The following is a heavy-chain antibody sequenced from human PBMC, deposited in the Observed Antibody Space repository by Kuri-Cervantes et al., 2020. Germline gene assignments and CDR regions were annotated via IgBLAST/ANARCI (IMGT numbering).Heavy chain of an antibody. CDR1: GGTFSSSA. D-gene: IGHD3-10*01. CDR3: ARHGNYLGSGYYYPFDY. V-gene: IGHV1-69*05. Sequence: SVKVSCKASGGTFSSSAVSWVRQAPGQGLEWIGGIIPVFGSVNSAQRFQGRVTISTEDSTGTAYMELSSLGSDDTAVYYCARHGNYLGSGYYYPFDYWGQGTLVTVSS. J-gene: IGHJ4*02. CDR2: IIPVFGSV.